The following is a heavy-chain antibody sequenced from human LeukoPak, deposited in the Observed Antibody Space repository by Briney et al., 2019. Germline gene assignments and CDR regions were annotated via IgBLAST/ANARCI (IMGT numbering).Heavy chain of an antibody. CDR1: GSISGYY. V-gene: IGHV4-4*09. Sequence: KPSETLSLTCTVSGSISGYYWSWIRQPPGKGLEWIGYIYTSGSTNYNPSLESRVTISVDTSKNPFSLDLSSVTAADTAVYYCARQKCTSASCLTKNAFDIWGQGTMVTVSS. CDR2: IYTSGST. D-gene: IGHD2-2*01. J-gene: IGHJ3*02. CDR3: ARQKCTSASCLTKNAFDI.